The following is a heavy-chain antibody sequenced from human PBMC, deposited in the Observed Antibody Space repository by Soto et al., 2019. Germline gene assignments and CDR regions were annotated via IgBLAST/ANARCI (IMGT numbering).Heavy chain of an antibody. D-gene: IGHD3-16*01. J-gene: IGHJ4*02. CDR1: GFTFNNAW. CDR2: IKSKAEGGTT. Sequence: EVRLVESGGGLVKPGGSLRLSCTASGFTFNNAWMNWVRQAPGKGLEWVGRIKSKAEGGTTDYVASVKGRVSISRDDSKNTLYLQVNSLKIEDTAMYYCTTDVWPYTGTDYWGQGTLLTVSS. CDR3: TTDVWPYTGTDY. V-gene: IGHV3-15*07.